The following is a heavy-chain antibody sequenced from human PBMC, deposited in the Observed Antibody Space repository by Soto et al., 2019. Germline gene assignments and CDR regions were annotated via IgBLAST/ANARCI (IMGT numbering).Heavy chain of an antibody. J-gene: IGHJ6*02. V-gene: IGHV3-21*01. Sequence: NPGGSLRLSCAASGFTFSSYSMNWVRQAPGKGLEWVSSISSSSSYIYYADSVKGRFTISRDNAKNSLYLQMNSLRAEDTAVYYCARDPRSRRLRYFDWLTPPDYYYGMDVWGQGTTVTVSS. D-gene: IGHD3-9*01. CDR3: ARDPRSRRLRYFDWLTPPDYYYGMDV. CDR1: GFTFSSYS. CDR2: ISSSSSYI.